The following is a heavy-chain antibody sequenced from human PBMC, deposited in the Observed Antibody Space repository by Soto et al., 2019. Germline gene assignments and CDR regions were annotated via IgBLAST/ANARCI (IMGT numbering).Heavy chain of an antibody. CDR2: INPSGDST. J-gene: IGHJ4*02. V-gene: IGHV1-46*01. CDR1: GYTFTNYY. D-gene: IGHD3-22*01. CDR3: ATGQYYYDSSGYLFHY. Sequence: ASVKVSCKASGYTFTNYYLHWVRQAPGQGLEWMGKINPSGDSTSYAQKFQVRVTMTRDTSTSTVYMELSSLRAQDTAVYYCATGQYYYDSSGYLFHYWGQGTLVTVSS.